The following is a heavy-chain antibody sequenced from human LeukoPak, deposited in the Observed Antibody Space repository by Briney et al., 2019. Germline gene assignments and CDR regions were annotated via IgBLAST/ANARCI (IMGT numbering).Heavy chain of an antibody. D-gene: IGHD2-2*01. CDR3: ARGTPLFDY. Sequence: ASVKVSCKASGYRFTSYYMHWVRQAPGQGLEWMGIINPSGGAPTYAQKFQGRVTMTSDTSTSTVYMELSSLRSEDTAVYYCARGTPLFDYWGQGTLVTVSS. CDR2: INPSGGAP. CDR1: GYRFTSYY. V-gene: IGHV1-46*01. J-gene: IGHJ4*02.